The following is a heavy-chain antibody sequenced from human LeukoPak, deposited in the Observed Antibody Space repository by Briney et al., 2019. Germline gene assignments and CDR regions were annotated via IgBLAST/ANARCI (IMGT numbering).Heavy chain of an antibody. D-gene: IGHD5-12*01. CDR2: IIPILGIA. J-gene: IGHJ4*02. CDR1: GGTFSSYA. Sequence: ASVKVSCKASGGTFSSYAISWVRQAPGQGLEWMGRIIPILGIANYAQKFQGRVTITADKSTSTAYMELSSLRSEDTAGYCCASNSGYELGSPNDYWGQGTLVTVSS. V-gene: IGHV1-69*04. CDR3: ASNSGYELGSPNDY.